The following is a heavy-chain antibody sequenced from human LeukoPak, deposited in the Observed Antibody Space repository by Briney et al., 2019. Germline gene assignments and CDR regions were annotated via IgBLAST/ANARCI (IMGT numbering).Heavy chain of an antibody. J-gene: IGHJ6*02. CDR1: GFTSSDYY. Sequence: GGSLRLSCAASGFTSSDYYMSWIRQAPGKGLEWVSYISSSGSTIYYADSVKGRFTISRGNAKNSLYLQMNSLRAEDTAVYYCAREDWNDDPFGGNYYYGMDVWGQGTTVTVSS. CDR2: ISSSGSTI. V-gene: IGHV3-11*01. D-gene: IGHD1-1*01. CDR3: AREDWNDDPFGGNYYYGMDV.